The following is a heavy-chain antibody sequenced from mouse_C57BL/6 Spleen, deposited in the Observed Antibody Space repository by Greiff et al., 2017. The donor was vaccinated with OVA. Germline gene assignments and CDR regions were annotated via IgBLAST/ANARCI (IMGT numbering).Heavy chain of an antibody. CDR2: IDPSDSET. J-gene: IGHJ1*03. V-gene: IGHV1-52*01. CDR1: GYTFTSYW. D-gene: IGHD1-1*01. CDR3: ARSPDYGSSYWYFDV. Sequence: QVQLQQPGAELVRPGSSVKLSCKASGYTFTSYWMHWVKQRPIQGLEWIGNIDPSDSETHYNQKFKDKATLTVDKSSSTAYMQLSSLTSEDSAVYYCARSPDYGSSYWYFDVWGTGTTVTVSS.